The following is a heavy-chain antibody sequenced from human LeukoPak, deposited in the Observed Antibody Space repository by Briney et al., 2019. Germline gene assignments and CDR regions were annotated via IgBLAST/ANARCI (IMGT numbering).Heavy chain of an antibody. CDR1: GGSISSSSYY. V-gene: IGHV4-39*01. CDR2: IYYSGST. J-gene: IGHJ4*02. Sequence: SETLSLTRTVSGGSISSSSYYWGWIRQPPGKGLEWIGSIYYSGSTYYNPSLKSRVTISVDTSKNQFSLKLSSVTAADTAVYYCAFWLVGSYYVKNDYWGQGTLVTVSS. CDR3: AFWLVGSYYVKNDY. D-gene: IGHD1-26*01.